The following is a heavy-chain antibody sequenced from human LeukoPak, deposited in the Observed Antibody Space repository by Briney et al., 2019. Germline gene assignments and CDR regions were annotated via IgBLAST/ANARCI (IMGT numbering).Heavy chain of an antibody. D-gene: IGHD2-2*01. V-gene: IGHV4-4*07. CDR1: GGSISSYY. J-gene: IGHJ6*02. Sequence: SETLSLTCTVSGGSISSYYWSWIRQPAGKGLEWIGRIYTSGSANYNPSLKSRVTMSVDTSKNQFSLKLSSVTAADTAVYYCARDSLIMPEYCSSTSCFYYYGMDVWGQGTTVTVSS. CDR3: ARDSLIMPEYCSSTSCFYYYGMDV. CDR2: IYTSGSA.